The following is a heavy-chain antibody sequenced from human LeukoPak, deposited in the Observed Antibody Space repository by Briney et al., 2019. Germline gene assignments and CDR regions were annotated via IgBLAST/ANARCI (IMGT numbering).Heavy chain of an antibody. D-gene: IGHD3-22*01. CDR2: INWNGGST. J-gene: IGHJ1*01. Sequence: GGSLRLSCAASGFTFDDYGMSWVRQAPGKGLEWVSGINWNGGSTGYADSVKGRFTISRDNAKNSLYLQMNSLRAEDTALYYCAKGPPSTMIVVVTRPKYFQHWGQGTLVTVSS. V-gene: IGHV3-20*04. CDR1: GFTFDDYG. CDR3: AKGPPSTMIVVVTRPKYFQH.